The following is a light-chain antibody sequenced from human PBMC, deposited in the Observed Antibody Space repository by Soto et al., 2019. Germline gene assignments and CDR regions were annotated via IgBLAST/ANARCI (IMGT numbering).Light chain of an antibody. CDR3: LQHNNYPRT. CDR2: AAS. V-gene: IGKV1-17*03. Sequence: DIPMTQSPSAMSASVGDRVTITCRASQGINNYLAWFQQKPGEVPKRLIYAASTLQSGVPSRFSGSGSGTEFTLTISSLQPEDFATYYCLQHNNYPRTFGQGTRVEIK. J-gene: IGKJ1*01. CDR1: QGINNY.